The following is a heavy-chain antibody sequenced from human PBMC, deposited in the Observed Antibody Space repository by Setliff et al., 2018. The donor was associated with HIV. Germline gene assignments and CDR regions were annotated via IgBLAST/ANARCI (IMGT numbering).Heavy chain of an antibody. J-gene: IGHJ6*02. D-gene: IGHD2-15*01. CDR2: IKDDGSET. Sequence: PGGSLRLSCTSSAFGPYWVSWVRQAPGKGLEWVAHIKDDGSETYYVDSVRGRFTISRDNAKNSVFLQMNSLRVDDTAIYYCAREGGGYDFTLYYYYYGLDVWGQGTTVTVSS. V-gene: IGHV3-7*01. CDR1: AFGPYW. CDR3: AREGGGYDFTLYYYYYGLDV.